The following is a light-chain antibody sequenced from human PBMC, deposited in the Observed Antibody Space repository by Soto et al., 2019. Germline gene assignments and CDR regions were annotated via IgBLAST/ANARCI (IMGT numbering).Light chain of an antibody. Sequence: ALTQPASVSGSPGQSFTISCTGTSSDVGSYTLVSWYQQNPGKAPKLIIYEGTKRPSGVSNRFSGSKSGNTASLTISGLQAEDEADYYCCSYAGSPTFPWIFGGGTKVTVL. J-gene: IGLJ3*02. CDR3: CSYAGSPTFPWI. V-gene: IGLV2-23*03. CDR2: EGT. CDR1: SSDVGSYTL.